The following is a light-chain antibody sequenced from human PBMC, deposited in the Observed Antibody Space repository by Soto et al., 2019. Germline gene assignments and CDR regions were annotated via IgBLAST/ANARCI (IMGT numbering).Light chain of an antibody. CDR2: DSY. V-gene: IGKV1-5*01. CDR3: QEYTSAT. Sequence: DIQMTQSPSTLSASVVDIVTITCRAGQSISDWLAWYQQIPGKAPKLLIFDSYTLQSGVQSRFRGSGSGTEFPLTVSSLQPADFGTYYCQEYTSATFGRGTRLEIK. J-gene: IGKJ2*01. CDR1: QSISDW.